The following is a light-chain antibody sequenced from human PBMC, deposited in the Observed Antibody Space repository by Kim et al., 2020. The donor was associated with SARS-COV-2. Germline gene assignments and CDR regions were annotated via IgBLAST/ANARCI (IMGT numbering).Light chain of an antibody. V-gene: IGKV3-11*01. CDR1: HNVDIN. CDR3: QQRNSWPLT. CDR2: DAS. J-gene: IGKJ4*01. Sequence: LFPGESATLSCRASHNVDINLAWYQQTPGQPPRLLIYDASNRATGIPARFSGSGSGTDFTLTISSLEPEDFAVYYCQQRNSWPLTFGGGTKVDIK.